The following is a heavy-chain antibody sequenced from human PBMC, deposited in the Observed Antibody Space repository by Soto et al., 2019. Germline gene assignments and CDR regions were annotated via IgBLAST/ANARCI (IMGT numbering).Heavy chain of an antibody. CDR2: IKKDGSEN. J-gene: IGHJ4*02. Sequence: GGSLRLSCAASGFTFGDYWMSWVRQAPGKGLEWVAHIKKDGSENYYVDSVTGRFTVSRDNTKNSLYLQMNSLRAEDTAVYYCAQLGSGHYTGLYFDYWGQGTLVTFSS. V-gene: IGHV3-7*03. CDR3: AQLGSGHYTGLYFDY. D-gene: IGHD2-2*02. CDR1: GFTFGDYW.